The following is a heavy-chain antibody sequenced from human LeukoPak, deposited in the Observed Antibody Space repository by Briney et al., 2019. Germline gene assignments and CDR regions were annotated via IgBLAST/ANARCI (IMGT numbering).Heavy chain of an antibody. D-gene: IGHD6-13*01. CDR3: ARSERISSWFSFDY. Sequence: SETLSLTCTVSGGSISSYYWSWIRQPPGKGLEWIGYIYYSGSTNYNPSLKSRVTISVDTSKNQFSLKLSSVTAADTAVYYCARSERISSWFSFDYWGQGTLVTVSS. CDR1: GGSISSYY. J-gene: IGHJ4*02. CDR2: IYYSGST. V-gene: IGHV4-59*08.